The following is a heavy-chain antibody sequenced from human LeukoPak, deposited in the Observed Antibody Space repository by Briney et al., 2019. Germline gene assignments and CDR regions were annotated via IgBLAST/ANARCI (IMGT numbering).Heavy chain of an antibody. V-gene: IGHV1-46*01. Sequence: ASVKVSCKASGYTFTSYYMHWVRQAPGHGLEWMGIINPSGGSTNYAQKFQGRVTMTRDMSTSTVYMELSSLRSEDTAVYYCARGLEWLTRRHTWFDPWGQGTLVTVSS. J-gene: IGHJ5*02. CDR1: GYTFTSYY. CDR3: ARGLEWLTRRHTWFDP. D-gene: IGHD3-3*01. CDR2: INPSGGST.